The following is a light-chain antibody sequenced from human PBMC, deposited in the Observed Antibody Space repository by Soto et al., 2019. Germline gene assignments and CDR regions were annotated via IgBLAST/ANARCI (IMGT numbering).Light chain of an antibody. CDR2: GAS. CDR3: HQYNSYWT. CDR1: QSVSSN. Sequence: EMMLKQSPATLSVSTGERATLSCRASQSVSSNLAWYQQKPGQAPRLLIYGASTRATGIPARFSGSGSGTEFTLAISSLQSEDFATYYCHQYNSYWTFGQGTKVDIK. J-gene: IGKJ1*01. V-gene: IGKV3-15*01.